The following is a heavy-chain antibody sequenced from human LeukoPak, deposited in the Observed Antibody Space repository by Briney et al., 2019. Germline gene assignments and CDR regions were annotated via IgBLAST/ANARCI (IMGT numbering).Heavy chain of an antibody. Sequence: GGSLRLSCAASGFTFSSYAMSWVRQAPGKGLEWVGRIKSKTDGGTTDYAAPVKGRFTISRDDSKNTLYLQMNSLKTEDTAVYYCTTDLTVTTLYWGQGTLVTVSS. J-gene: IGHJ4*02. CDR3: TTDLTVTTLY. D-gene: IGHD4-17*01. CDR2: IKSKTDGGTT. V-gene: IGHV3-15*01. CDR1: GFTFSSYA.